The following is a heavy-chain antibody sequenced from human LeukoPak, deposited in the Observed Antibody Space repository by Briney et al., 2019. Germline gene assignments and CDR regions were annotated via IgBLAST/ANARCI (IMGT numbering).Heavy chain of an antibody. CDR3: GRWGIGAAIDY. Sequence: GGSLRLSCAASGFTFSTYWMNWVRQPPGKGLEWVANIKPDGSQTYYLDSVKGRFTISRDNVKNSLYLQMNSLGAEDTAVYYCGRWGIGAAIDYWGQGALVTVSS. CDR2: IKPDGSQT. V-gene: IGHV3-7*01. D-gene: IGHD2-2*01. J-gene: IGHJ4*02. CDR1: GFTFSTYW.